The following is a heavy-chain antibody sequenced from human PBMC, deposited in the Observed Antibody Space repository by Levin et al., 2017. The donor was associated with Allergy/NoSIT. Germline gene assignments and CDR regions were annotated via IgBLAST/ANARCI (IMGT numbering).Heavy chain of an antibody. D-gene: IGHD6-6*01. CDR1: GFTFSSYA. V-gene: IGHV3-23*01. CDR2: ISGSGGST. CDR3: AKDRSYSSSKHTPFDY. J-gene: IGHJ4*02. Sequence: GGSLRLSCAASGFTFSSYAMSWVRQAPGKGLEWVSAISGSGGSTYYADSVKGRFTISRDNSKNTLYLQMNSLRAEDTAVYYCAKDRSYSSSKHTPFDYWGQGTLVTVSS.